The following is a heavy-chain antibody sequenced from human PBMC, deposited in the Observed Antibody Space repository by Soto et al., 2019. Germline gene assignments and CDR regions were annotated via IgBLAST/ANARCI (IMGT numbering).Heavy chain of an antibody. J-gene: IGHJ6*02. CDR3: AKGLTPSGMDV. V-gene: IGHV3-30*18. Sequence: PGGSLRLSCAASGFTFSSYGMHWVRQAPGKGLEWVAVISYDGSNKYYADSVKGRFTISRDNSKNTLYLQMNSLRAEDTAVYYCAKGLTPSGMDVWGQGTTVTVSS. CDR1: GFTFSSYG. CDR2: ISYDGSNK.